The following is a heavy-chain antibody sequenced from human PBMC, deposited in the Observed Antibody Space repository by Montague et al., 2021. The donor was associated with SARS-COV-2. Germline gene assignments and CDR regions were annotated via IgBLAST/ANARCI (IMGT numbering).Heavy chain of an antibody. J-gene: IGHJ4*02. V-gene: IGHV4-4*09. CDR3: TRNMAY. D-gene: IGHD2/OR15-2a*01. Sequence: SETLSLTCTVYSGSLSNYYWRWIRQSPDKGLEWIGYMYETGNMIYNPSLRSRVSISADTTKSQFSLRLTSVTAADSARYYCTRNMAYWGQGVLVTV. CDR1: SGSLSNYY. CDR2: MYETGNM.